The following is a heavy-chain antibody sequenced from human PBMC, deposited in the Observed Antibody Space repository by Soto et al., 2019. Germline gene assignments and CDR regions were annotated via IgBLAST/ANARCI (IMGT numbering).Heavy chain of an antibody. D-gene: IGHD5-18*01. CDR2: IDPTDSYT. Sequence: GESLKISCQVSGYSFTTYWISWVRQMPCKCLEWMGIIDPTDSYTRYSPSFEGHVTFSVDKSISTAYPQWSSLKASDSAMYFCARTRRGYSHIDYWGQGTPVTVSS. CDR3: ARTRRGYSHIDY. CDR1: GYSFTTYW. V-gene: IGHV5-10-1*01. J-gene: IGHJ4*02.